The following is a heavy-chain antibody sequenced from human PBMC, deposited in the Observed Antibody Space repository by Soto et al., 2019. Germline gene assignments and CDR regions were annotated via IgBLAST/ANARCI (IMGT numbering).Heavy chain of an antibody. Sequence: ASVKVSCKVSGYTLTELSMHWVRQAPGKGLEWMGGFDPEDGETIYAQKFQGRVTMTEDTSTDTAYMELSSLRSEDTAVYYCATSSRALAWLLPAFDYCGQGTLLTVSS. CDR1: GYTLTELS. D-gene: IGHD3-3*01. CDR3: ATSSRALAWLLPAFDY. CDR2: FDPEDGET. V-gene: IGHV1-24*01. J-gene: IGHJ4*02.